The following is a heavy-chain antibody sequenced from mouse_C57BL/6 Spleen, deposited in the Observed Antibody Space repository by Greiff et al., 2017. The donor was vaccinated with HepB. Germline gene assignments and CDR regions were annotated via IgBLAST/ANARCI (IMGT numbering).Heavy chain of an antibody. D-gene: IGHD2-1*01. V-gene: IGHV1-43*01. CDR3: ANLLWYFDY. Sequence: EVQLVESGPELVKPGASVKISCKASGYSFTGYYMHWVKQSSEKSLEWIGEINPSTGGTSYNQKFKGKATLTVDKSSSTAYMQLKSLTSEDSAVYYCANLLWYFDYWGQGTTLTVSS. J-gene: IGHJ2*01. CDR2: INPSTGGT. CDR1: GYSFTGYY.